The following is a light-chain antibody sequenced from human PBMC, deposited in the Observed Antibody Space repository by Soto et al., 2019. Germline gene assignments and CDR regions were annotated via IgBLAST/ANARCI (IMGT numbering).Light chain of an antibody. J-gene: IGLJ1*01. CDR1: SSDLGGYNY. V-gene: IGLV2-8*01. CDR2: EVN. CDR3: SSYAGSSNV. Sequence: QSALTQPPSASGSPGQSVAISCTGTSSDLGGYNYVSWYQQHPGKAPKLMIYEVNKRPSGVPDRFSGSKSGNTASLTVSGLQAEAEADYYCSSYAGSSNVFGTGTKVTVL.